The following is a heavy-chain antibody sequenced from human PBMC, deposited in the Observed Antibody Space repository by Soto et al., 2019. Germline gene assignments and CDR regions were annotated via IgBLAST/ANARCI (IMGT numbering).Heavy chain of an antibody. CDR2: IYYSGST. CDR1: GGSSSSSSYY. CDR3: ARFDYYDNSAYLDFGPK. D-gene: IGHD3-22*01. Sequence: SETLSLTCTVSGGSSSSSSYYWGWIRQPPGKGLEWIGSIYYSGSTNYNPSLRSRVTISVDTSKNQLSLKLSSVTAADTAVYYCARFDYYDNSAYLDFGPKWGQGTLVTVSS. V-gene: IGHV4-39*07. J-gene: IGHJ4*02.